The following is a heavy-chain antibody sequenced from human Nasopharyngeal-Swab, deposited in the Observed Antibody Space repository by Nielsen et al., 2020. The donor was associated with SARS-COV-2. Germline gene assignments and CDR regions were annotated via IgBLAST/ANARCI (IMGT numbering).Heavy chain of an antibody. J-gene: IGHJ6*03. CDR2: IYYSGST. V-gene: IGHV4-31*03. CDR1: GGSISSGGYY. D-gene: IGHD1-26*01. CDR3: ARVETTSYYYYYMDV. Sequence: SETLSFTCTVSGGSISSGGYYWSWIRQHPGKGLEWIGYIYYSGSTYYNPSLKSRVTISVDTSKNQFSLKLSSVTAADTAVYYCARVETTSYYYYYMDVWGKGTTVTVSS.